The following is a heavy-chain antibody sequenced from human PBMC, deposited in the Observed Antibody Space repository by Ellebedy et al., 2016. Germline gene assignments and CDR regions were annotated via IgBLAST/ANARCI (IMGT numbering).Heavy chain of an antibody. D-gene: IGHD3-22*01. CDR1: GFTFSSYA. CDR3: ARGSFDSWIYYYYMDV. V-gene: IGHV3-21*01. CDR2: ISSSSSSYI. Sequence: GESLKISCAASGFTFSSYAMSWVRQAPGKGLEWVSSISSSSSSYIYYADSVKGRFTISRDNAKNSLYLQMNSLRAEDTAVYYCARGSFDSWIYYYYMDVWGKGTTVTVSS. J-gene: IGHJ6*03.